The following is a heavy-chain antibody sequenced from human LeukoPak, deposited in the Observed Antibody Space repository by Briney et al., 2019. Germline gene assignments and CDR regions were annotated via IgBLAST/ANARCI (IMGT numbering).Heavy chain of an antibody. CDR2: ISGSGSSI. V-gene: IGHV3-48*03. CDR1: GFTFSSYE. CDR3: ARDRSGFYKWFDP. D-gene: IGHD6-19*01. J-gene: IGHJ5*02. Sequence: GGSLGLSCEASGFTFSSYEMNWVRQAPGKGLEWVSYISGSGSSIHYADSAKGRFTISRDNAKNSLYLQMHSLRAEDTAVYYCARDRSGFYKWFDPWGQGTLVTVSS.